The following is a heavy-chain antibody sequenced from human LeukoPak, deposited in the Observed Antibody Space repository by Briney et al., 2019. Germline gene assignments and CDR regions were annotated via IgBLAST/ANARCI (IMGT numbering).Heavy chain of an antibody. CDR1: GFTFSDYY. V-gene: IGHV3-11*01. J-gene: IGHJ6*02. CDR2: ISSSGSTI. D-gene: IGHD3-3*01. CDR3: ARSHDFWSGYPWYYYYGMDV. Sequence: GGSLRLSCAASGFTFSDYYMSWIRQAPGKGLEWVSYISSSGSTIYYADSVKGRFTISRDNAKNSLYLQMNSLRAEDTAVYYCARSHDFWSGYPWYYYYGMDVWGQGTAVTVSS.